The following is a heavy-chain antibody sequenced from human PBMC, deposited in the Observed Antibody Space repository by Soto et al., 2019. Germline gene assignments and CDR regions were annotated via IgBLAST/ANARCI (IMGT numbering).Heavy chain of an antibody. CDR3: ARTTSSSSQN. CDR1: EGAFSSFA. CDR2: IIPIFGTA. Sequence: SVKGSFNASEGAFSSFAISLGRQAPGQGLEWMGGIIPIFGTANYAQRFQGRVTITADESTSTAYMELSSLRSEDTAVYYCARTTSSSSQNWGQGTMVTVSS. J-gene: IGHJ4*02. V-gene: IGHV1-69*13. D-gene: IGHD6-6*01.